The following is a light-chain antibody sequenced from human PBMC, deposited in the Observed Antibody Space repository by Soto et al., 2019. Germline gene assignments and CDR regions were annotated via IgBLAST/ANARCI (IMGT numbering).Light chain of an antibody. Sequence: IVLTLSPDTLSLSQGERATLSCRASQSIRSERLAWQQQKRGQAPRLVIGDATNSASGPPGCFSGSGSGTDIPPTIARLEAEDVAVYYRQEYDGPPITFGLGTRLEIK. CDR1: QSIRSER. V-gene: IGKV3-20*01. CDR2: DAT. CDR3: QEYDGPPIT. J-gene: IGKJ5*01.